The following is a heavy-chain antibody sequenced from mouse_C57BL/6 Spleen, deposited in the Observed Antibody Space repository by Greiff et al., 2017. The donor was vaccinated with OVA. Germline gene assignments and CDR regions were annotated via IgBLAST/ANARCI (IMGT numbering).Heavy chain of an antibody. CDR3: ALGGLTTVVATGFDY. CDR1: GYSFTGYY. J-gene: IGHJ2*01. CDR2: INPSTGGT. D-gene: IGHD1-1*01. V-gene: IGHV1-42*01. Sequence: EVKLVESGPELVKPGASVKISCKASGYSFTGYYMNWVKQSPEKSLEWIGEINPSTGGTTYNQKFKAKATLTVDKSSSTAYMQLKSLTSEDSAVYYCALGGLTTVVATGFDYWGQGTTLTVSS.